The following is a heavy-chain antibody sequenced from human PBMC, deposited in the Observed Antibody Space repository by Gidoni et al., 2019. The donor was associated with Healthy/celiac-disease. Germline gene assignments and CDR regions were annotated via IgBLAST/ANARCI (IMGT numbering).Heavy chain of an antibody. CDR2: INPSGGST. Sequence: QVQLVQSGAEVKKPGASVKVYCKASGYTFTSYYMHWVRQAPGQGLEWMGIINPSGGSTSYAQKFQGRVTMTRDTSTSTVYMELSSLRSEDTAVYYCARGSVTTFLSFAAFDIWGQGTMVTVSS. V-gene: IGHV1-46*01. D-gene: IGHD4-17*01. CDR3: ARGSVTTFLSFAAFDI. CDR1: GYTFTSYY. J-gene: IGHJ3*02.